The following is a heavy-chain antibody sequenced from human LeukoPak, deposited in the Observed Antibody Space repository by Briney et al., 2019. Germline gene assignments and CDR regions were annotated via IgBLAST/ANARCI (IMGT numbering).Heavy chain of an antibody. CDR1: GFTFSNAW. Sequence: PGGSLRLSCAASGFTFSNAWMSWVRQAPGKGLEWVGRIKSKTDGGTTDYAAPVKGRFTISRDDSKNTLYLQMNSLKTEDTAVYYCTTRMAILWLGTNDYWGQGALVTVSS. D-gene: IGHD3-10*01. J-gene: IGHJ4*02. V-gene: IGHV3-15*01. CDR2: IKSKTDGGTT. CDR3: TTRMAILWLGTNDY.